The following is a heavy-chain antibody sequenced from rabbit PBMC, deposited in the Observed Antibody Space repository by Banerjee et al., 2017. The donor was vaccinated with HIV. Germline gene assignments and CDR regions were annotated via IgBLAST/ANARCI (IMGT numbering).Heavy chain of an antibody. J-gene: IGHJ4*01. V-gene: IGHV1S47*01. CDR1: GFDFSSHG. Sequence: QEQLVESGGGLVQPGGSLKLSCKASGFDFSSHGVSWVRQAPGKGLEWIACIYTNGGSTWYASCVNGRFIISRSTSLNTVNLKMTSLTAADTATYFCARDLAGVIGWNFSLWGPGTLVTVS. D-gene: IGHD4-1*01. CDR2: IYTNGGST. CDR3: ARDLAGVIGWNFSL.